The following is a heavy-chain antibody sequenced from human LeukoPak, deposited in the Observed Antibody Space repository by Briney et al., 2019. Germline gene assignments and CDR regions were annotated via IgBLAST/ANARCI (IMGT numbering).Heavy chain of an antibody. Sequence: RASVKVSCKASGYTFSGYYMHWVRQAPGQGLEWMGRISTNSGGTNYAQKFQGRVTRTRDTSISTAYMELSSLRSEDTAVYYCARATAAGRRVDYWGQGTLVTVSS. D-gene: IGHD6-13*01. CDR3: ARATAAGRRVDY. CDR1: GYTFSGYY. V-gene: IGHV1-2*06. J-gene: IGHJ4*02. CDR2: ISTNSGGT.